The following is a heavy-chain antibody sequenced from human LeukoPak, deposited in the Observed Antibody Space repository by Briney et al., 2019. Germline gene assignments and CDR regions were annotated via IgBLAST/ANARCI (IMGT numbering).Heavy chain of an antibody. D-gene: IGHD5-18*01. CDR1: GIFGSYV. V-gene: IGHV1-69*01. CDR2: IIPVSGST. J-gene: IGHJ2*01. Sequence: SVKVSCKASGIFGSYVIGWVRQAPGQGLEWMGGIIPVSGSTHYAQKFQGRLTITADESTSTVYMEMSSLRSEDTAMYYCAKEGNTALVTGYFDLWGRGTLVTVSA. CDR3: AKEGNTALVTGYFDL.